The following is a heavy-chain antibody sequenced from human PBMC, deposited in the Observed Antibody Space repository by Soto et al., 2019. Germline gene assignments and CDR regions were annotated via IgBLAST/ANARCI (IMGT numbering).Heavy chain of an antibody. CDR3: ARLVYDTRLNYMYFDF. CDR2: IFHDGTA. V-gene: IGHV4-4*02. D-gene: IGHD3-10*01. Sequence: SETLSLTCAVSGVSISSGNWWTWVRQSPQRGLEYIGEIFHDGTANYYPSFERRVAISVDTSKNQFSLKLTSVTAADTAIYFCARLVYDTRLNYMYFDFCGQGSLVTVSS. J-gene: IGHJ4*02. CDR1: GVSISSGNW.